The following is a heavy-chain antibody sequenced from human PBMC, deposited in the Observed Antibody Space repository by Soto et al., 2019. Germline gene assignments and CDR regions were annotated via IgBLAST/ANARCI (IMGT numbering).Heavy chain of an antibody. Sequence: PSETLSLTCAVYGGSFSGYYWSWIRQPPGKGLEWIGEINHSGSTNYNPSLKSRVTISVDTSKNQFSLKLSSVTAADTAVYYCARRGSGYYRGYYYYYMDVWGKGTTVTVSS. V-gene: IGHV4-34*01. CDR2: INHSGST. D-gene: IGHD3-3*01. CDR3: ARRGSGYYRGYYYYYMDV. CDR1: GGSFSGYY. J-gene: IGHJ6*03.